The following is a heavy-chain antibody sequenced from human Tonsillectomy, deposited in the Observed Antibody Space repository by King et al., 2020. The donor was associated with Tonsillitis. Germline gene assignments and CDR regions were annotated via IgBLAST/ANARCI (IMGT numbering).Heavy chain of an antibody. Sequence: VQLQESGPGLVKPSQTLSLTCTVSGGSINSGSYSWGWIRQPAGRGLEWIGRMYTSGSANYNPSLKNRATLSVDTSKNPFSLKLSSVTAADTAIYYCASRASTDYWGQGVLVTVSS. J-gene: IGHJ4*02. CDR2: MYTSGSA. CDR1: GGSINSGSYS. V-gene: IGHV4-61*02. CDR3: ASRASTDY.